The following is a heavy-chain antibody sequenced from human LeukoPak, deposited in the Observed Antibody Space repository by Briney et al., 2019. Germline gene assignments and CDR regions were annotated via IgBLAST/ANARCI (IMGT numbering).Heavy chain of an antibody. CDR3: ATSNWNYDAHFDY. D-gene: IGHD1-7*01. CDR2: ISAYNGNT. CDR1: GYTFTSYG. Sequence: ASVKVSCKASGYTFTSYGISWVRQAPGQGLEWMGWISAYNGNTNYAQKLQGRVTMTTDTSTSTAYMELSSLRSEDTAVYYCATSNWNYDAHFDYWGQGTLVTVSS. V-gene: IGHV1-18*01. J-gene: IGHJ4*02.